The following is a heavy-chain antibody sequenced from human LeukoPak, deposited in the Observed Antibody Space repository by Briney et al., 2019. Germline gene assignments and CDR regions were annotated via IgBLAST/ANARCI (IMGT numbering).Heavy chain of an antibody. V-gene: IGHV3-30*02. CDR3: ATTEGVTDKWLDP. Sequence: PGGSLRLSCAASGFTFTTRGMHWVRQAPGKGPQWVAFAGNDGRIKYNENSVEGRLTISRDNSKNTLYLQMNSLRPEDTAVYYCATTEGVTDKWLDPWGQGTQVTVSS. D-gene: IGHD2-8*01. J-gene: IGHJ5*02. CDR2: AGNDGRIK. CDR1: GFTFTTRG.